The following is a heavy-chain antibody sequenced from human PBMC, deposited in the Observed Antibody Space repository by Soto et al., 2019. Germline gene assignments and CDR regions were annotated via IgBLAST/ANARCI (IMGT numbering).Heavy chain of an antibody. CDR3: TKDKHWYGMDV. Sequence: AGCVRRTCIAAAFTSSGVCMNWVRQAPGKGPEWVSGIDTSGGVTKCADSVKGRFTISRDNSKNTLYLQMNSLRAEDTALYYCTKDKHWYGMDVWGQGTTVTVSS. J-gene: IGHJ6*02. V-gene: IGHV3-23*01. CDR1: AFTSSGVC. D-gene: IGHD1-1*01. CDR2: IDTSGGVT.